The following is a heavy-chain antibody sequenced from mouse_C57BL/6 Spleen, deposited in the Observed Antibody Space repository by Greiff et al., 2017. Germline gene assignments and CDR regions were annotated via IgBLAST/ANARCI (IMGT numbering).Heavy chain of an antibody. J-gene: IGHJ1*03. Sequence: QVQLQQPGAELVKPGASVKMSCKASGYTFTSYWITWVKQRPGQGLEWIGDIYPGSGSTNYNEKFKSKATLTVDTSSSTADMQLSSLTSEDSAVYYWARKGGGYDWYFDVWGTGTTVTVSS. D-gene: IGHD2-2*01. CDR1: GYTFTSYW. CDR3: ARKGGGYDWYFDV. V-gene: IGHV1-55*01. CDR2: IYPGSGST.